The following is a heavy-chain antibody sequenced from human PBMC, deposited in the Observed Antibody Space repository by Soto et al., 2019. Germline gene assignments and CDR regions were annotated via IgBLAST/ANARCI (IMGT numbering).Heavy chain of an antibody. CDR3: ARRTSGWYSDY. J-gene: IGHJ4*02. Sequence: EVQLVESGGGLVQPGGSLRLSCAASGFTFSSYSMIWVRQPPGKGLECISYIDSGGTTIYQTDSVKGRFTISRDNAKNSLYLQMNSLRGEDTAVYCCARRTSGWYSDYWGLGTLVTVSS. V-gene: IGHV3-48*01. D-gene: IGHD6-19*01. CDR1: GFTFSSYS. CDR2: IDSGGTTI.